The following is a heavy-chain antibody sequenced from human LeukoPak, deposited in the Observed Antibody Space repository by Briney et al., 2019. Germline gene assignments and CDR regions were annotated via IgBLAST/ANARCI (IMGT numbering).Heavy chain of an antibody. Sequence: GESLKISCKGSGYTYTNYWIAWVRQMPGKGLEWMGIIYPGDSDTRYSPSFQGLVTISADKSITTAYLQWTSLKASDNGIYYCARRMVRGVITSPFDYWGQGTLVTVSS. V-gene: IGHV5-51*01. D-gene: IGHD3-10*01. J-gene: IGHJ4*02. CDR2: IYPGDSDT. CDR1: GYTYTNYW. CDR3: ARRMVRGVITSPFDY.